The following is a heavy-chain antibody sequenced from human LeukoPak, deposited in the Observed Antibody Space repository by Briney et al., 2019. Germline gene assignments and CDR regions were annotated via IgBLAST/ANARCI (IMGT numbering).Heavy chain of an antibody. CDR2: IIPIFGTA. D-gene: IGHD3-3*01. Sequence: SVKVSCKASGGTFSSYAISWVRQAPGQGLEWMGGIIPIFGTANYAQKFQGRVTITADESTSTAYMELSSLGSEDTAVYYCARDPGYRRFGGSYYYYYGMDVWGQGTTVTVSS. J-gene: IGHJ6*02. V-gene: IGHV1-69*01. CDR1: GGTFSSYA. CDR3: ARDPGYRRFGGSYYYYYGMDV.